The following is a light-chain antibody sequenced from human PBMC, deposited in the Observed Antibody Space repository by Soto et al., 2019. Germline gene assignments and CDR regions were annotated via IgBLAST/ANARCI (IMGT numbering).Light chain of an antibody. CDR1: QSVSSSY. V-gene: IGKV3-20*01. CDR2: GTS. Sequence: EIVLTQSPGTLSLSPGERATLSCRASQSVSSSYLAWYQQKPGQAPRLLIYGTSSRATGIPDRFSGSGSGTDFTLTINRLEPEDFAVDYCQQYGSSRTFGQGTKLEIK. J-gene: IGKJ2*02. CDR3: QQYGSSRT.